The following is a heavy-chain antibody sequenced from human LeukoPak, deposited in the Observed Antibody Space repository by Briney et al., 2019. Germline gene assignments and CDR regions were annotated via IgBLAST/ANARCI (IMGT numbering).Heavy chain of an antibody. Sequence: SETLSLTCTVSGGSISSYYWSWIRQPSGKGLEWIGYIYYSGSTNYNPSLKSRVTISVDTSKNQFSLKLSSVTAADTAVYYCAREDSSSWEHAFDIWGQGTMVTVSS. CDR3: AREDSSSWEHAFDI. CDR2: IYYSGST. D-gene: IGHD6-13*01. J-gene: IGHJ3*02. V-gene: IGHV4-59*08. CDR1: GGSISSYY.